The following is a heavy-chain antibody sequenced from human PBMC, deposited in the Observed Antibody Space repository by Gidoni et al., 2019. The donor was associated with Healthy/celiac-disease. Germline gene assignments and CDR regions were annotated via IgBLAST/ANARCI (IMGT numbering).Heavy chain of an antibody. D-gene: IGHD7-27*01. Sequence: QVQLVESGGGVVQPGRSLRLSCAASGFTFSSYGMHWVRQAPGKGLEWVAVISYDGSNKYYADSVKGRFTISRDNSKNTLYLQMNSLRAEDTAVYYCARWGQIRVPYWGQGTLVTVSS. CDR3: ARWGQIRVPY. CDR1: GFTFSSYG. V-gene: IGHV3-30*03. J-gene: IGHJ4*02. CDR2: ISYDGSNK.